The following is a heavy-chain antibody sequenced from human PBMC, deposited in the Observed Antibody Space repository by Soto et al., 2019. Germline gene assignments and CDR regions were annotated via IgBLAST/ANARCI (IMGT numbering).Heavy chain of an antibody. D-gene: IGHD3-22*01. CDR2: ISYDGSNK. V-gene: IGHV3-30*18. CDR1: GFTFSSYG. CDR3: AKEIVTYYYDSLVDY. J-gene: IGHJ4*02. Sequence: HPGGSLRLSCAASGFTFSSYGMHWVRQAPGKGLEWVAVISYDGSNKYYADSVKGRFTISRDNSKNTLYLQMNSLRAEDTAVYYCAKEIVTYYYDSLVDYWGQGTLVTVSS.